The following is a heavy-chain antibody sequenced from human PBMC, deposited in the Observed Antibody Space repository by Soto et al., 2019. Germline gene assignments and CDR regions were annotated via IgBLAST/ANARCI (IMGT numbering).Heavy chain of an antibody. V-gene: IGHV3-21*01. CDR3: VRETPDIVVVPAALEE. CDR2: ISSSSSYI. J-gene: IGHJ4*02. Sequence: EVQLVESGGGLVKPGGSLRLSCAASGFTFSSYSMNWVRQAPGKGLEWVSSISSSSSYIYYADSVKGRFTISRDNAKNSLYLQMNSLRAEDTAVYYCVRETPDIVVVPAALEEWGQGTLVTVSS. CDR1: GFTFSSYS. D-gene: IGHD2-2*01.